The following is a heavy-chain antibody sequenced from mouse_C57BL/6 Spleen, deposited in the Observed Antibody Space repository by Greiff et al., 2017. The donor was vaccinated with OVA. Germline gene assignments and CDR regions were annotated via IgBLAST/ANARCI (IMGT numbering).Heavy chain of an antibody. V-gene: IGHV1-64*01. D-gene: IGHD2-4*01. Sequence: QVQLQQPGAELVKPGASVKLSCKASGYTFTSYWMHWVKQRPGQGLEWIGMIHPNSGSTNYNEKFKSKATLTVDKSSSTAYMQLCSLTSEDSAVYYCARYDYDGFAYWGQGTLVTVSA. CDR3: ARYDYDGFAY. J-gene: IGHJ3*01. CDR2: IHPNSGST. CDR1: GYTFTSYW.